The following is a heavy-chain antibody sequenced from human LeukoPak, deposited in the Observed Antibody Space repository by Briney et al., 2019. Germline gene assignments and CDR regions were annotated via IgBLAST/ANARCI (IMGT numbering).Heavy chain of an antibody. CDR3: ASDVPPDAFDI. V-gene: IGHV4-31*03. CDR2: IYYSRST. D-gene: IGHD2-2*01. Sequence: SQTMSLTCTVSGGSTSSGGYYWDWTLQHPWKGLEWTGYIYYSRSTYYNPSPRRRFTISVDTSKNQVSLKLSSVTAADTAVYYCASDVPPDAFDIWGQGTMVTVSS. J-gene: IGHJ3*02. CDR1: GGSTSSGGYY.